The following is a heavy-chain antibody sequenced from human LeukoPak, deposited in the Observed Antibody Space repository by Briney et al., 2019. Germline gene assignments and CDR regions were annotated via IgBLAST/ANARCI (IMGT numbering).Heavy chain of an antibody. D-gene: IGHD6-6*01. Sequence: PSETLSLACTVSGGSISSSSYYWGWIRQPPGKGLEWIGSIYYSGSTYYNPSLKSRVTISVDTSKNQFSLKLSSVTAADTAVYYCASAPNIAARPADPFDIWGQGTMVTVSS. CDR2: IYYSGST. CDR1: GGSISSSSYY. CDR3: ASAPNIAARPADPFDI. J-gene: IGHJ3*02. V-gene: IGHV4-39*07.